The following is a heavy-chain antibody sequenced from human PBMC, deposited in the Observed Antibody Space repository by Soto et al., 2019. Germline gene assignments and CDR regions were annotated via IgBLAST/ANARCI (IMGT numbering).Heavy chain of an antibody. CDR1: GYTFTSYG. D-gene: IGHD3-10*01. J-gene: IGHJ5*02. Sequence: QVQLVQSGAEVKKPGASVKVSCKASGYTFTSYGISWVRQAPGQGLEWMGWISAYNGNTNYAQKLQGRVTMTTDTPTSTDYMELRRLRSHDTAVYYCARVIGHYYGSGRQGGWFDPWGQGTLVTVSS. V-gene: IGHV1-18*01. CDR3: ARVIGHYYGSGRQGGWFDP. CDR2: ISAYNGNT.